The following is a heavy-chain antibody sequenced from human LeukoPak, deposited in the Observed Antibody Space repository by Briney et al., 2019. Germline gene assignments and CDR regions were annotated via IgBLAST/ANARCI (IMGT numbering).Heavy chain of an antibody. CDR1: GFTFDDYG. D-gene: IGHD6-6*01. J-gene: IGHJ4*02. Sequence: GGSLRLSCAASGFTFDDYGMSWVRQAPGKGPEWVSYISSNSRTVEYADTVKGRFTISRDNAKNSLYLQMNTLRADDTAVYYCARGGAARPDYWGRGTLVSVSS. CDR2: ISSNSRTV. CDR3: ARGGAARPDY. V-gene: IGHV3-48*01.